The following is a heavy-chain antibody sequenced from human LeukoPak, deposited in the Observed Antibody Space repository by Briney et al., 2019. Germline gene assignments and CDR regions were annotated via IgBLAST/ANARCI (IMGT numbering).Heavy chain of an antibody. D-gene: IGHD3-3*01. Sequence: PPGGSLRLSCAASGFTFSSYSMNWVRQAPGKGLEWVSYISSSSSTIYYADSVKGRFTISRDNAKNSLYLQMNSLRAEDTAVYYCASSLTYYDFWSGYSGGFDYWGQGTLVTVSS. J-gene: IGHJ4*02. CDR2: ISSSSSTI. V-gene: IGHV3-48*01. CDR3: ASSLTYYDFWSGYSGGFDY. CDR1: GFTFSSYS.